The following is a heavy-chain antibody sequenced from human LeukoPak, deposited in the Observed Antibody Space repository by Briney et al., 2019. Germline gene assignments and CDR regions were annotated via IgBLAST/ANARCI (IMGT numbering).Heavy chain of an antibody. J-gene: IGHJ4*02. CDR2: ISSSGNHI. CDR3: TRAWADCLFDH. Sequence: GGSLRLSCVVSGFVFTDYRMNWVRQAPGKGLEWVSSISSSGNHIDYADSVKGRFTISRDKAKNSLYLQMDSLRAEDTAVYYCTRAWADCLFDHWGQGTLVTVSS. V-gene: IGHV3-21*01. D-gene: IGHD2-21*02. CDR1: GFVFTDYR.